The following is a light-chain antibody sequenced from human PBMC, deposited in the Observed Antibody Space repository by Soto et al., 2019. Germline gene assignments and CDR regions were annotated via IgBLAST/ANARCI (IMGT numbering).Light chain of an antibody. CDR1: QPISIY. CDR2: ASS. J-gene: IGKJ5*01. CDR3: QQSHTIPYT. V-gene: IGKV1-39*01. Sequence: DIQMTQSPSSLSASVGDRVTISCRASQPISIYINWYQQKPGKAPKLLIYASSNLHGGVPSRFSGSGSGTHFTLTISSLQPEEFATYSGQQSHTIPYTFGQGTRLEIK.